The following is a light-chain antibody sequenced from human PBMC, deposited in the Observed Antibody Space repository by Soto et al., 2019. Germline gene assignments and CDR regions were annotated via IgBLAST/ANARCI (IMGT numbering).Light chain of an antibody. CDR1: NIGDKR. J-gene: IGLJ1*01. Sequence: VLTQPPSVSVAPEKTTTITCGGNNIGDKRVHWYRQKPGQAPVLLISYDSDRPSGIPERFSGSNSGNTATLTISRVEAGDEADYYCQVWDIMTDNYVFGGGTKLTVL. CDR2: YDS. CDR3: QVWDIMTDNYV. V-gene: IGLV3-21*04.